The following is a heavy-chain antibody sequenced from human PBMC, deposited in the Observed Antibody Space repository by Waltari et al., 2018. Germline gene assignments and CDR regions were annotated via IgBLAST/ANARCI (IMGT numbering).Heavy chain of an antibody. Sequence: QVQLVESGGGVVKPGRSLRLSCAASGFTFSSYGMHWGRQGPGKGLEWVGVIWDDGNNKDYADSGKGPFTISRDNSKNKLYLEMNRLGAEDTAVDYCARGSLGNDYWGQGTLVTVSS. CDR1: GFTFSSYG. J-gene: IGHJ4*02. V-gene: IGHV3-33*01. CDR2: IWDDGNNK. CDR3: ARGSLGNDY. D-gene: IGHD3-16*01.